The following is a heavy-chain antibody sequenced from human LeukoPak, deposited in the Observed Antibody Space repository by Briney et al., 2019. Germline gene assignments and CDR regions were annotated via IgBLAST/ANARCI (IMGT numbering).Heavy chain of an antibody. CDR1: GFTLSSYW. J-gene: IGHJ4*02. CDR2: MKQDGREK. D-gene: IGHD3-10*01. Sequence: GGSLRLSCVDSGFTLSSYWMSWVRQAPGKGLEWVANMKQDGREKYYLDSVKGRFTISRDNAKNSLYLQMNSLRVEDTAVYFCARGAGVFDYWGQGTLVTVSS. CDR3: ARGAGVFDY. V-gene: IGHV3-7*01.